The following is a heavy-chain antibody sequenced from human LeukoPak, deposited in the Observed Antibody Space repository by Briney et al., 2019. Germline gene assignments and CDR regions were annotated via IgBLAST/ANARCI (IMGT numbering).Heavy chain of an antibody. D-gene: IGHD2-15*01. CDR2: ISGSGGST. Sequence: GGSLRLSCAASGGTFSSYARSWVRQAPGKGLEWVSAISGSGGSTYYADSVKGRFTISRDNSKNTLYLQMNSLRAEDTAVYYCAKDRAGGYCSGGSCSRIYYYYGMDVWGKGPTVTVSS. J-gene: IGHJ6*04. V-gene: IGHV3-23*01. CDR3: AKDRAGGYCSGGSCSRIYYYYGMDV. CDR1: GGTFSSYA.